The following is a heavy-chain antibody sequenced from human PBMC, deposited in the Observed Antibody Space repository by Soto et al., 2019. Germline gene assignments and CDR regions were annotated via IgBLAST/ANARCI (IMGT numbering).Heavy chain of an antibody. Sequence: SETLSLTCAVYGGSSSGWYWTWIRQSPVKGLEWIGEISSGITNYNPSLKSRVTISADTSKNQFSLKLSSVTAADTADYYCARGPYSRAVGATNPSHWGQGTPVTVSS. V-gene: IGHV4-34*01. CDR3: ARGPYSRAVGATNPSH. D-gene: IGHD1-26*01. CDR2: ISSGIT. CDR1: GGSSSGWY. J-gene: IGHJ4*02.